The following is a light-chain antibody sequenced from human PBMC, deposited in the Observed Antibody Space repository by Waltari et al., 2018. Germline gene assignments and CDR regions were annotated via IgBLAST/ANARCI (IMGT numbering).Light chain of an antibody. V-gene: IGLV1-44*01. J-gene: IGLJ1*01. Sequence: QSVLTQPPSASGTPGQTVTISCSGSSSNVGRSTVSWYQQLPGTAPKLLIFSHTQRPSGVPDRFSGSKSGTSASLAISGLQSEDEADYFCVAWDDSLNGFYVFGTGTRVTVL. CDR1: SSNVGRST. CDR3: VAWDDSLNGFYV. CDR2: SHT.